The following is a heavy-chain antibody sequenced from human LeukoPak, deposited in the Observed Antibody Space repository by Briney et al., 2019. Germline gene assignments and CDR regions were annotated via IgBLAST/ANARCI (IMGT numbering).Heavy chain of an antibody. CDR1: GGTFSTYA. D-gene: IGHD6-13*01. J-gene: IGHJ4*02. Sequence: ASVKVSCKASGGTFSTYAISWVRQAPGQGLEWVGRIVPILGTANYAQNFQGRVTITADRSTTTAHMELSSLRSEDTAVYYCARVPQGSSWPYYFDYWGQGTWSPSPQ. V-gene: IGHV1-69*04. CDR3: ARVPQGSSWPYYFDY. CDR2: IVPILGTA.